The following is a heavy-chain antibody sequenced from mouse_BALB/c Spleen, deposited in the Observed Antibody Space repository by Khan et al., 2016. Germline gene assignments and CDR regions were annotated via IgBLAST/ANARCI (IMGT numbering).Heavy chain of an antibody. CDR3: ARSDYGDKDAMDY. D-gene: IGHD1-1*01. CDR1: GYSITSDYA. V-gene: IGHV3-2*02. CDR2: ISYSGST. Sequence: EVQLVESGPGLVKPSQSLSLTCTVTGYSITSDYAWNWIRQFPGNRLEWMGYISYSGSTSSNPSLQSRISITRDTSKNQFFLQLNSVTSEDTATYYCARSDYGDKDAMDYWGQGTSVTVSS. J-gene: IGHJ4*01.